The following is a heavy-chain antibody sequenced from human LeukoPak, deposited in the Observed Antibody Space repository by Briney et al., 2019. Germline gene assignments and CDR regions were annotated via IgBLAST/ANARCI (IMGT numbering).Heavy chain of an antibody. CDR1: GGSLNIFY. CDR2: IHNSGVT. D-gene: IGHD1/OR15-1a*01. Sequence: SSETLSLTCTVSGGSLNIFYWTCLRQPPGKPLEWIGYIHNSGVTNYNPSLKARVSISLDTTKKKFSLRLTSVTAADTAVYYCASAFLKGMAQGTLSNWGQGILVIVSS. J-gene: IGHJ4*02. CDR3: ASAFLKGMAQGTLSN. V-gene: IGHV4-59*01.